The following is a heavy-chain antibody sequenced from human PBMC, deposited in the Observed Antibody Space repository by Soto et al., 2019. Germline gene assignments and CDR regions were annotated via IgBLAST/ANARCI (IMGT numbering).Heavy chain of an antibody. CDR1: GFIFNGYG. D-gene: IGHD5-12*01. Sequence: QVQLVESGGGVVQPGRSLRLSCAASGFIFNGYGLHWVRQAPGKGLEWVAMISYDGSNKYYADSVKGRFTISRDNSKNTMYLQMNSLRSEDTAVYYCAREGNGYKYYSDYWGQGTLVNVSS. CDR2: ISYDGSNK. J-gene: IGHJ4*02. CDR3: AREGNGYKYYSDY. V-gene: IGHV3-30*04.